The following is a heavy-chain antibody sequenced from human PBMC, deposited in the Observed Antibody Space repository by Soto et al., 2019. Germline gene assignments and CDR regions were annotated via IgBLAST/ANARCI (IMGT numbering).Heavy chain of an antibody. CDR2: ISDHST. V-gene: IGHV3-9*01. J-gene: IGHJ6*02. CDR1: GFTFDDYA. D-gene: IGHD6-13*01. CDR3: AKGARGSSWYYYAMDV. Sequence: EVQLVESGGGLVQPGRSLRLSCAASGFTFDDYAMHWVRQAPGKGLEWVSGISDHSTDYADSVKGRFTISRDNSKNTLFLQMNSLRGEDTAVYYCAKGARGSSWYYYAMDVWGQGTTVTV.